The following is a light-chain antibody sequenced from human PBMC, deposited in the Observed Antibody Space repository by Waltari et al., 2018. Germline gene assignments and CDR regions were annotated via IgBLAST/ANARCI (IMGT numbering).Light chain of an antibody. J-gene: IGKJ1*01. V-gene: IGKV1-5*01. CDR2: DAS. Sequence: DIQMTQSPSTLSASVGDRVTITCRASQSISSWLAWYQQKPGKAPKLLIYDASSLESGVPSRFSGSGSGTEFTPTINSLQPEDVAVYYCQQYYSSPPAWTFGQGTKVEIK. CDR3: QQYYSSPPAWT. CDR1: QSISSW.